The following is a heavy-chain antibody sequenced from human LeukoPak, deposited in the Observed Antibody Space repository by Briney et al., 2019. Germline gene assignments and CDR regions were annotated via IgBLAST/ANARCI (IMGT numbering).Heavy chain of an antibody. V-gene: IGHV1-3*01. CDR3: ARDPIGSRWPYYFDY. Sequence: ASVTVSCTASGYTFTTYAIHWVRQAPGQRLEWMGWINAGNGNTKYSQKFQARVTITRDTSASTAYMELSSLRSEDTAVYYCARDPIGSRWPYYFDYWGQGTLVTVSS. CDR2: INAGNGNT. CDR1: GYTFTTYA. D-gene: IGHD6-13*01. J-gene: IGHJ4*02.